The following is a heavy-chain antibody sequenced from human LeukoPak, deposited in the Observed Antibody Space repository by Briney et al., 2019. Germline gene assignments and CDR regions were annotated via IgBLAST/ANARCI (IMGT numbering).Heavy chain of an antibody. CDR2: ISISSTYI. D-gene: IGHD2-15*01. Sequence: PGRSLRLSCAASGFTLSTYSMNWVRQAPGKGLEWVSSISISSTYIYYADSVKGRFTISRDNAKNSLYLQMNSLRAEDTAVYYCARDPLGYCSGGSCDWFDPWGQGTLVTVSS. V-gene: IGHV3-21*01. J-gene: IGHJ5*02. CDR3: ARDPLGYCSGGSCDWFDP. CDR1: GFTLSTYS.